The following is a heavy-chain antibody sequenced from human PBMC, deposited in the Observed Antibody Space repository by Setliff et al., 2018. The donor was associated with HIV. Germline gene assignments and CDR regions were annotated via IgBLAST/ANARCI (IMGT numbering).Heavy chain of an antibody. CDR1: GYSISSGYY. Sequence: SETLSLTCAVSGYSISSGYYWGWIRQTPGKGLEWIGSIYHSGTTYYNPSLESRVSISVDLSKNQFSLKLNSVTVADTAVYYCARTKGGSKHGSFWDSWGQGTLVTVSS. V-gene: IGHV4-38-2*01. CDR2: IYHSGTT. CDR3: ARTKGGSKHGSFWDS. J-gene: IGHJ5*02. D-gene: IGHD3-10*01.